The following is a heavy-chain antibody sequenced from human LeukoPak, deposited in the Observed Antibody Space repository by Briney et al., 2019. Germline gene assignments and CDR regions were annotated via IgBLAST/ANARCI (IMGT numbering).Heavy chain of an antibody. CDR3: ARGGYSSSWYIYYYYYMDV. V-gene: IGHV1-8*01. CDR2: MNPNSGNT. CDR1: GYTFTSYD. Sequence: ASVKVSCKASGYTFTSYDIDWVRQATGQGLEWMGWMNPNSGNTGYAQKFQGRVTMTRNTSISTAYMELSSLRSEDTAVYYCARGGYSSSWYIYYYYYMDVWGKGTTVTVSS. J-gene: IGHJ6*03. D-gene: IGHD6-13*01.